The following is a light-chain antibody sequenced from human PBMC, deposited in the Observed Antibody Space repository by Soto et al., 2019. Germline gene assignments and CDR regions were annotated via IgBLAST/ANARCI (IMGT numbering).Light chain of an antibody. CDR2: DVS. V-gene: IGLV2-11*01. CDR3: CSYAVSSYV. J-gene: IGLJ1*01. Sequence: QSALTQPRSVSGSPGQSVTISCTGTSSDVGGYNYVSWYQQHPGKAPKLIIYDVSKRPSGVPDRFSGSKSGNTASLTISGLQAEDEADYYCCSYAVSSYVFGTGTKLTVL. CDR1: SSDVGGYNY.